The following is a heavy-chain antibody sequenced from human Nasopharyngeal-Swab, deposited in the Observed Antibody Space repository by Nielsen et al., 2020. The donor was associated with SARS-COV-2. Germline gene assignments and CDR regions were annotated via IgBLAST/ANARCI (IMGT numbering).Heavy chain of an antibody. CDR1: GFTFSSYA. J-gene: IGHJ6*02. V-gene: IGHV3-30-3*01. CDR3: ARELGYCSGGSCRYYYYHGMDV. D-gene: IGHD2-15*01. CDR2: ISYDGSNK. Sequence: GGSLRLSCAASGFTFSSYAMHWVRQAPGKGLEWVAVISYDGSNKYYADSVKGRFTISRDNSKNTLYLQMNSLRAEDTAVYYCARELGYCSGGSCRYYYYHGMDVWGQGTTVTVSS.